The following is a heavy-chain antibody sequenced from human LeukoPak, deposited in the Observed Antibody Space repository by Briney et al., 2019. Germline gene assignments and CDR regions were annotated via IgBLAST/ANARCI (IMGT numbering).Heavy chain of an antibody. D-gene: IGHD4-17*01. CDR2: INPNSGGT. CDR1: GYTFTGYY. V-gene: IGHV1-2*02. Sequence: ASVKVSCKASGYTFTGYYMHWVRQAPGQGLEWMGWINPNSGGTNYAQKFQGRVTMTRDTSISTAYMELSRLRSDDTAVYYCARGDYGDYVVWFDHWGQGTLVTVSS. CDR3: ARGDYGDYVVWFDH. J-gene: IGHJ5*02.